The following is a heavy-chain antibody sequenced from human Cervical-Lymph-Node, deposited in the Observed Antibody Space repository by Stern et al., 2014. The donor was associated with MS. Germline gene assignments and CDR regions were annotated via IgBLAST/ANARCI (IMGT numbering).Heavy chain of an antibody. Sequence: QVQLVQSGGGLVQPGRSLRLSCAASGFTFIHYAMHWVRQAPGKGLEWVAYISYDGSEQYSKYYADSVTGRFTISRDSSKNTVYLQMNSLRADDTAVYYCARDFSISSPFDYWGQGTLVTVSS. V-gene: IGHV3-30*04. J-gene: IGHJ4*02. CDR2: ISYDGSEQYSK. CDR1: GFTFIHYA. D-gene: IGHD6-6*01. CDR3: ARDFSISSPFDY.